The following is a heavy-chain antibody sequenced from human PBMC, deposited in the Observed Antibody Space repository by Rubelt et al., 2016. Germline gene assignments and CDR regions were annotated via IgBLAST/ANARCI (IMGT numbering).Heavy chain of an antibody. CDR1: GFTVSGDY. J-gene: IGHJ3*02. CDR3: ARGGDYDGFDI. D-gene: IGHD4-17*01. Sequence: EVQLVESGGGLVQPGGSLRLSCAVSGFTVSGDYMSWVRQAPGKGLEWVSVLYSGGSTYYADSVKGRFTISRHDAKNALYLQMNSLRAEDTAVDYCARGGDYDGFDIWGQGTMVTVSS. V-gene: IGHV3-53*04. CDR2: LYSGGST.